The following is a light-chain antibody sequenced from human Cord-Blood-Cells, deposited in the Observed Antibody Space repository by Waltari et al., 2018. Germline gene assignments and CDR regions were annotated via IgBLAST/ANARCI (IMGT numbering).Light chain of an antibody. CDR1: CTNIGRNS. J-gene: IGLJ3*02. Sequence: QSVLSHPHSEPGTPELRLTIPCSARCTNIGRNSLYWYQLLPGTAPKLLIYRNNRRPSGVPDRFSGSRYATSASLAISGLRSEDEADYYCASWDDSLRVFGGGTKLTVL. CDR2: RNN. CDR3: ASWDDSLRV. V-gene: IGLV1-47*01.